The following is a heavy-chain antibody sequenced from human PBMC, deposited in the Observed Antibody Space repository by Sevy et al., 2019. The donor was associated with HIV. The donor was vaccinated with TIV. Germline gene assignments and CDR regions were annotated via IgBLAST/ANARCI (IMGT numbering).Heavy chain of an antibody. V-gene: IGHV3-23*01. CDR2: ISGSGGST. CDR1: GFTFSSYA. J-gene: IGHJ4*02. CDR3: AKTGYCISTSCYRFDY. Sequence: GGSLRLSCAASGFTFSSYAMSWVRQAPGKGLEWVSAISGSGGSTYYAGSVKGRFTISRDNSKKTLYLQMNSLGAEDTTVYYCAKTGYCISTSCYRFDYWGQGTLVTVSS. D-gene: IGHD2-2*01.